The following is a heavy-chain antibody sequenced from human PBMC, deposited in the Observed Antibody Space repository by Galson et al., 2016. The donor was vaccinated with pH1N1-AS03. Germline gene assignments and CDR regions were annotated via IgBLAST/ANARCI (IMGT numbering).Heavy chain of an antibody. CDR3: ARGGYYWGSGFFDF. J-gene: IGHJ4*02. Sequence: SETLSLTCSVSGFSISSGHYWGWIRQPPGKGLEWIGNIYHSGSAYYNPSLKSRVTMSVDTSTNQFSLKLASLTSADSAVYFCARGGYYWGSGFFDFWGQGTLVSVSS. CDR1: GFSISSGHY. D-gene: IGHD1-26*01. V-gene: IGHV4-38-2*02. CDR2: IYHSGSA.